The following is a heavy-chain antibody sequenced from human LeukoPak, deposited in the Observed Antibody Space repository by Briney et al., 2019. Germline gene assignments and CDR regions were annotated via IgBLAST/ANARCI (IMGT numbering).Heavy chain of an antibody. CDR1: GFTFSSYA. CDR2: ISYDGSNK. V-gene: IGHV3-30-3*01. J-gene: IGHJ4*02. Sequence: PGGSLRLSCAASGFTFSSYAMHWVRQAPGKGLEWVAVISYDGSNKYYADSVKGRFTISRDNSKNTLYLQMNSLRAEDTAVYYCAKDLHQQWLVPVFDYWGQGTLVTVSS. D-gene: IGHD6-19*01. CDR3: AKDLHQQWLVPVFDY.